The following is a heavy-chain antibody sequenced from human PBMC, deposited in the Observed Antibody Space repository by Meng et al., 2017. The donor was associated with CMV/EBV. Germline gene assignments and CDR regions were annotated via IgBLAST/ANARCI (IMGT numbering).Heavy chain of an antibody. CDR2: ISAYNGNT. V-gene: IGHV1-18*04. CDR3: ARDMVGGYSYRA. J-gene: IGHJ4*02. CDR1: GYTFTGYY. Sequence: ASVKVSCKASGYTFTGYYMHWVRQAPGQGLEWMGWISAYNGNTNYAQKLQGRVTMTTDTSTSTAYMELRSLRSEDTAVYYCARDMVGGYSYRAWGQGTLVTVSS. D-gene: IGHD5-18*01.